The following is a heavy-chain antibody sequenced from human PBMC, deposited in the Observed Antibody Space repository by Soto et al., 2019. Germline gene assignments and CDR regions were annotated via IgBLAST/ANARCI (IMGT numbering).Heavy chain of an antibody. V-gene: IGHV4-30-4*01. CDR3: ARSLTRPNWFDP. Sequence: QVQLQESGPGLVKPSQTLSLTCTVSGGSISSGDYYCSWIRQPPGKGLEWIGSIYNSGSTYYNPSLKSRVTISVDTSKTHCSLELSSVTAEDTAMYYCARSLTRPNWFDPWGQGTLVTVSS. CDR2: IYNSGST. D-gene: IGHD4-4*01. CDR1: GGSISSGDYY. J-gene: IGHJ5*02.